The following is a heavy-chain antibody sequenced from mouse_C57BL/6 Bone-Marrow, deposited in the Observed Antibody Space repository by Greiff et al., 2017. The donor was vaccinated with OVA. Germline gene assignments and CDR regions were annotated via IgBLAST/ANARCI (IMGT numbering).Heavy chain of an antibody. Sequence: EVHLVESGAELVRPGASVKLSCTASGFNIKDDYMHWVKQRPEQGLEWIGWIDPENGDTEYASKFQGKATITAETSSNTAYLQLSSLTSADTAVYYCTSYGNFDYWGQGTTLTVSS. V-gene: IGHV14-4*01. CDR2: IDPENGDT. J-gene: IGHJ2*01. D-gene: IGHD2-1*01. CDR1: GFNIKDDY. CDR3: TSYGNFDY.